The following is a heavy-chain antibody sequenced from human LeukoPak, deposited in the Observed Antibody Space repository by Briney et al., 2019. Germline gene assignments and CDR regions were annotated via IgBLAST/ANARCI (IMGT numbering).Heavy chain of an antibody. V-gene: IGHV3-74*01. Sequence: PGGSLRLSCAASGFTFTNYWMYWVRQAPGKGLVWVSRINSGGSKTNYADSVNGRFTISRDNAKNTLYLQMNSLRAEDTAMYYCARPIRGYDGFDIWGQGTMVTVSS. J-gene: IGHJ3*02. CDR3: ARPIRGYDGFDI. D-gene: IGHD5-12*01. CDR2: INSGGSKT. CDR1: GFTFTNYW.